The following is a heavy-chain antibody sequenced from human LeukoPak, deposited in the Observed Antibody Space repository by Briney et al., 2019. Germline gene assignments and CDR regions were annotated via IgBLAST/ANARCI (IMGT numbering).Heavy chain of an antibody. V-gene: IGHV3-21*01. CDR1: VFTFSGYS. CDR3: ARTLTPLRRTGEPTYYFDY. J-gene: IGHJ4*02. Sequence: PGGSLRLSCAASVFTFSGYSMIGVRQAPGKGLEWVSSISSSSSYIYYADSVKGRFTISRDNAKNSLYLQMNSLRAEDTAVYFCARTLTPLRRTGEPTYYFDYWGQGTLVTVSS. D-gene: IGHD1-14*01. CDR2: ISSSSSYI.